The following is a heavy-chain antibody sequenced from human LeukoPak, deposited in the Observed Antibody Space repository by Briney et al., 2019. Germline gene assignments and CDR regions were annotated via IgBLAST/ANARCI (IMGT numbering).Heavy chain of an antibody. D-gene: IGHD1-1*01. CDR1: GFTFSNFA. CDR3: ERAPGYGAAYYFDY. J-gene: IGHJ4*02. V-gene: IGHV3-30*04. CDR2: VSYDGSYK. Sequence: GGSLRLSCAATGFTFSNFAMHWVRQAPGKGLEWVAVVSYDGSYKYYADSVKGRFTISRDNSKNTLYLQMNSLRAEDTAVYYCERAPGYGAAYYFDYWGQGTLVTVSS.